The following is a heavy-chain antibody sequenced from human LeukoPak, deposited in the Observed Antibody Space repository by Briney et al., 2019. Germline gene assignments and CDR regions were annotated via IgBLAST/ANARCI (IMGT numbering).Heavy chain of an antibody. V-gene: IGHV3-9*01. D-gene: IGHD3-16*01. CDR1: GFTFDDYA. CDR3: AKDQGALGDAFDI. J-gene: IGHJ3*02. Sequence: GGSLRLSCAASGFTFDDYAMHWVRQAPGKGLEWVSGISWNSGSIGYADSVKGRFTISRDNAKNSLYLQMNNLRAEDAALYYCAKDQGALGDAFDIWGQGTMVTVSS. CDR2: ISWNSGSI.